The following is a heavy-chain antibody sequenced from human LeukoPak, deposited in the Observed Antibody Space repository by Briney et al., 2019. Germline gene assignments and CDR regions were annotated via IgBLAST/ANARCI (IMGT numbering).Heavy chain of an antibody. V-gene: IGHV1-2*02. Sequence: GASVKVSCKASGGTFSSYAISWVRQAPGQGLEWMGWINPNSGGTNYAQKFQGRVTMTRDTSISTAYMELSRLRSDDTAVYYCARSPFYDYVWGSYPPSDYWGQGTLVTVSS. D-gene: IGHD3-16*01. CDR2: INPNSGGT. CDR3: ARSPFYDYVWGSYPPSDY. CDR1: GGTFSSYA. J-gene: IGHJ4*02.